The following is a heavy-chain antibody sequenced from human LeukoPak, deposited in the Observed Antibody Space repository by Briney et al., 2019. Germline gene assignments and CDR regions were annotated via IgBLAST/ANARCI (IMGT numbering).Heavy chain of an antibody. CDR3: ARAQDIVVVVAADNWFDP. V-gene: IGHV4-39*07. Sequence: SETLSLTCTVSGGSISSSRYYWGWIRQPPGKGLEWIGSIYYSGSTYYNPSLKSRVTISVDTSKNQFSLKLSSVTAADTAVYYCARAQDIVVVVAADNWFDPWGQGTLVTVSS. CDR1: GGSISSSRYY. D-gene: IGHD2-15*01. J-gene: IGHJ5*02. CDR2: IYYSGST.